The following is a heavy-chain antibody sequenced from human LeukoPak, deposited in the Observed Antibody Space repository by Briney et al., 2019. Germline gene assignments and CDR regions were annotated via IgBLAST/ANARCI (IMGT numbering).Heavy chain of an antibody. V-gene: IGHV1-69*13. CDR2: IIPIFGTA. D-gene: IGHD3-22*01. CDR1: GGTFSSYA. J-gene: IGHJ4*02. Sequence: GASVKVSCKASGGTFSSYAISWVRQAPGQGLEWMGGIIPIFGTANYAQKFQGRVTITADESTSTACMELSSLRSEDTAVYYCARERDNYYDSSGYPDYYFDYWGQGTLVTVSS. CDR3: ARERDNYYDSSGYPDYYFDY.